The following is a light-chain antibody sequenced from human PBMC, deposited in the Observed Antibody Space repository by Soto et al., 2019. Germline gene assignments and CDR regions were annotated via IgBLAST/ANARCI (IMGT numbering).Light chain of an antibody. CDR1: EDIRTS. CDR2: GAS. J-gene: IGKJ3*01. CDR3: PHYNNLPPFT. V-gene: IGKV1-33*01. Sequence: DIPMTQSPSSLSASVGARVSITCQASEDIRTSLSWFQHKPGRAPKLLIYGASYLETGVPSRFRGSGSGTDFTLTISSPQPEDIATYYCPHYNNLPPFTFGPGTIVDIK.